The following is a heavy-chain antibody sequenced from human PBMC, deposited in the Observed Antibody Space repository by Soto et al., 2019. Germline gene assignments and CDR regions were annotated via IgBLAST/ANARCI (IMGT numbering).Heavy chain of an antibody. V-gene: IGHV3-48*01. D-gene: IGHD2-8*01. J-gene: IGHJ4*02. CDR2: ISSDSDNR. CDR1: ACTFISHS. Sequence: PGGSLRLSCAASACTFISHSLSWVRQAPGKGLEWVSYISSDSDNRYYADSVKGRFTISRDNAKNSLYLQMNSLRAEDTAVYYCARAPICTSICYFAFDSWGQGTLVTVSS. CDR3: ARAPICTSICYFAFDS.